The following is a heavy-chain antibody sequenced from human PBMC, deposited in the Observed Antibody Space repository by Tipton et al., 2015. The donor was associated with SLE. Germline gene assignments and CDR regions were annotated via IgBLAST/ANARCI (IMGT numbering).Heavy chain of an antibody. CDR3: ARGVSYYYYYMDV. J-gene: IGHJ6*03. CDR2: IYYSGST. CDR1: GGSISSHY. V-gene: IGHV4-59*11. Sequence: TLSLTCTVSGGSISSHYWGWIRQPPGKGLEWIGYIYYSGSTNYNPSLKSRVTISVDTSKNQFSLKLSSVTAADTAVYYCARGVSYYYYYMDVWGKGTTVTVSS.